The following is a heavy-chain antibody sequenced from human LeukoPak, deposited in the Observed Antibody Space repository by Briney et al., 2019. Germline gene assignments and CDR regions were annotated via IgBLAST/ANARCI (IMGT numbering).Heavy chain of an antibody. D-gene: IGHD2-21*02. V-gene: IGHV3-21*04. CDR2: ISSNVNKM. J-gene: IGHJ4*02. Sequence: GGSLRLSCAASGFTFSSHTMNWVRQAPGKGLEWVSCISSNVNKMYYAESVRGRFTVSRDNSKNTLYLQMNSLRAEDTAVYYCAKGRLKFDYWGQGTQVTVSS. CDR3: AKGRLKFDY. CDR1: GFTFSSHT.